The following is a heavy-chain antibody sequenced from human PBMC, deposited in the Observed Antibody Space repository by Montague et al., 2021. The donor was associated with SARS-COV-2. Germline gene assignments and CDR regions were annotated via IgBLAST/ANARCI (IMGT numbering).Heavy chain of an antibody. CDR3: ARDRGQTYYDILTGRALSVDFANGMDV. V-gene: IGHV4-61*01. J-gene: IGHJ6*02. D-gene: IGHD3-9*01. CDR1: GGSVSSGSYY. CDR2: IYYSGST. Sequence: SETLSLTCTVSGGSVSSGSYYWSWIRQPPGKGLEWIGYIYYSGSTNYNPSLKSRVTISVDTSKNQFSLKLSSVTVADTAVYYCARDRGQTYYDILTGRALSVDFANGMDVWGQGTTVTVSS.